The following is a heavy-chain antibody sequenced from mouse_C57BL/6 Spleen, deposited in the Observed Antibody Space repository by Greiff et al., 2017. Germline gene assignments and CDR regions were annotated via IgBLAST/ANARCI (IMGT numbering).Heavy chain of an antibody. J-gene: IGHJ2*01. CDR3: ARDDYEYYFDY. V-gene: IGHV1-80*01. D-gene: IGHD2-4*01. Sequence: VKLQESGAELVKPGASVKISCKASGYAFSSYWMNWVKQRPGKGLEWIGQIYPGDGDTNYNGKFKGKATLTADKSSSTAYMQLSSLTSEDSAVYFCARDDYEYYFDYWGQGTTLTVSS. CDR2: IYPGDGDT. CDR1: GYAFSSYW.